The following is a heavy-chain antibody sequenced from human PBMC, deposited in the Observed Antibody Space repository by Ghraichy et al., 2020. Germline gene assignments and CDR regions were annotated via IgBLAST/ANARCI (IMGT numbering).Heavy chain of an antibody. CDR1: GFSFRDYA. V-gene: IGHV3-30*04. CDR3: TRELWLTANTSREHLDH. CDR2: ITYDGSHK. Sequence: GGSLRLSCAASGFSFRDYAMHWIRQAPGKGLEWVAVITYDGSHKYYADSVKGQFTISRDNSENTVFLQLRSLRTADTAVYYCTRELWLTANTSREHLDHWGQGTLVTVSS. D-gene: IGHD2-21*01. J-gene: IGHJ4*02.